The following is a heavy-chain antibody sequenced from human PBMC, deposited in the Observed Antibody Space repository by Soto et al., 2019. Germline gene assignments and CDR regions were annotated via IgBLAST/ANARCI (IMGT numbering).Heavy chain of an antibody. Sequence: SETLSLTCTVSGGSISSYYWSWIRQPPGKGLEWIGYIYYSGSTNYNPSLKSRVTISVDKSKNQFSLKLSSVTAADTAVYYCARSHAEYCSGGSCYSSYYYYMDVWGQGTTVTVSS. CDR2: IYYSGST. V-gene: IGHV4-59*01. J-gene: IGHJ6*03. CDR3: ARSHAEYCSGGSCYSSYYYYMDV. CDR1: GGSISSYY. D-gene: IGHD2-15*01.